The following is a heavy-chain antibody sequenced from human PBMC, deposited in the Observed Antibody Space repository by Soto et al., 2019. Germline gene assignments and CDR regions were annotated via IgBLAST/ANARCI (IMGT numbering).Heavy chain of an antibody. Sequence: QVQLVQSGAEVKKPGASVKVSCEASGGTFNTYTINWVRQAPGRGLEWVGQIVGMYDSVNYAENFQGRVTITADTPTRTAYMELTSLRSEDTALYFCASWTSYSGSYCFDYWGQGTLVTVSS. D-gene: IGHD1-26*01. V-gene: IGHV1-69*06. J-gene: IGHJ4*02. CDR1: GGTFNTYT. CDR3: ASWTSYSGSYCFDY. CDR2: IVGMYDSV.